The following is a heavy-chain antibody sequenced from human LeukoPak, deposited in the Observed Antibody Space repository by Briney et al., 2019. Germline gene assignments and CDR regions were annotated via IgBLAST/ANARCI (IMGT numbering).Heavy chain of an antibody. V-gene: IGHV1-8*01. CDR1: GYTFTNYD. CDR3: ARAQDIVVVVAALRQREMGGFDP. D-gene: IGHD2-15*01. Sequence: GASVKVSCKASGYTFTNYDINWVRQATGQGPEWMGWMNPKSGNTGYAQKFQGRVTMTRNTSISTAYIELSSLRSDDTAVYYCARAQDIVVVVAALRQREMGGFDPWGQGTLVTVSS. J-gene: IGHJ5*02. CDR2: MNPKSGNT.